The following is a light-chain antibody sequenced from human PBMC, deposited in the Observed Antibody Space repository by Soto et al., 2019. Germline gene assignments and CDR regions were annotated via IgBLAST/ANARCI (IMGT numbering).Light chain of an antibody. CDR1: QSVSSNY. J-gene: IGKJ5*01. CDR3: QQYGSSPIT. V-gene: IGKV3-20*01. CDR2: ATS. Sequence: EIVLSQFGGTRCLPSGERPASTGRASQSVSSNYLAWYQQTTGQAPSLLIYATSSRDTGIPDRFSGSGSGTDSSLAISRLEPEDFEVYYCQQYGSSPITFGQGTRLEIK.